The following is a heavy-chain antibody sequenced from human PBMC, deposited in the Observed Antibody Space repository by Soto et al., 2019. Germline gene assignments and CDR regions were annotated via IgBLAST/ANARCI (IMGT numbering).Heavy chain of an antibody. Sequence: GESLKISCKTSGYNFAGYWIGWVRQMPGKGLEWLGINFPGDSDTKYSPSFQGQVIISADKSIRTAYLQWSSLKASDTAIYYCARQSGMDVWGQGTTVTVSS. CDR3: ARQSGMDV. CDR1: GYNFAGYW. V-gene: IGHV5-51*01. CDR2: NFPGDSDT. J-gene: IGHJ6*02. D-gene: IGHD5-12*01.